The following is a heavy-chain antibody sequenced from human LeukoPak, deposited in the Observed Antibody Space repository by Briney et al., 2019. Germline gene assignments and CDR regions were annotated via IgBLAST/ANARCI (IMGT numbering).Heavy chain of an antibody. J-gene: IGHJ4*02. CDR3: ARVICGGDCYWPTYFDY. Sequence: GGSLRLSCAASGFTFSDYYMSWIRQAPGKGLEWVSYISSSSSYTNYADSVKSRFTISRDNAKNSLYLQMNSLRAEDTAVYYCARVICGGDCYWPTYFDYWGQGTLVTVSS. CDR2: ISSSSSYT. V-gene: IGHV3-11*05. D-gene: IGHD2-21*02. CDR1: GFTFSDYY.